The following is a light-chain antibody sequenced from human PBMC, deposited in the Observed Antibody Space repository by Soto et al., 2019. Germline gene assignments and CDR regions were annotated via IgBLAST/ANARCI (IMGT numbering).Light chain of an antibody. CDR1: QSVSSSY. CDR2: DAS. CDR3: QQYGSSPVT. V-gene: IGKV3D-20*01. J-gene: IGKJ2*01. Sequence: EIVLTQSPATLSLSPGERATLSCGASQSVSSSYLAWYQQKPGLAPRLLIYDASTRATGIPERFSGSGSVTDFTLTISRLEPDDFAVYYCQQYGSSPVTFGQGTKLEIK.